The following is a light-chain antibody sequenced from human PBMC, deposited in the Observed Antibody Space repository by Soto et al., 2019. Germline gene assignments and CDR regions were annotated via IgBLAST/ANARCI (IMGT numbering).Light chain of an antibody. CDR1: SSDIGSYDH. V-gene: IGLV2-14*03. J-gene: IGLJ1*01. CDR2: AVS. CDR3: ISYTDRQSYL. Sequence: LSQPGSVCRSPGQLIAISCSGTSSDIGSYDHVAWYQQFPGKSPKLMIYAVSDRPSGVSDRFSGSKSGITASLTISGLQTEEEADYYCISYTDRQSYLFGTGTKVTVL.